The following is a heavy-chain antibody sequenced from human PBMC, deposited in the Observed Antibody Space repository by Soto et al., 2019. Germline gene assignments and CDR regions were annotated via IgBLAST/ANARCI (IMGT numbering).Heavy chain of an antibody. D-gene: IGHD3-10*01. CDR2: ISSSGSTI. J-gene: IGHJ4*02. V-gene: IGHV3-48*03. CDR1: GFTFSSYE. Sequence: PGGSLRLSCAASGFTFSSYEMNWVRQAPGKGLEWVSYISSSGSTIYYADSVKGRFTISRDNAKNSLYLQMNSLRAEDTAVYYCARDTKGYNRDGYNPAFDYWGQGTLVTVYS. CDR3: ARDTKGYNRDGYNPAFDY.